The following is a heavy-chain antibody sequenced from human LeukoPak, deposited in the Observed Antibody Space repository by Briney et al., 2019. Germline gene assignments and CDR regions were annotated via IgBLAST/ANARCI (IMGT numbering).Heavy chain of an antibody. CDR1: GGSISSGSYY. V-gene: IGHV4-39*01. D-gene: IGHD3-3*01. CDR2: INHSGST. Sequence: SQTLSLTCTVSGGSISSGSYYWSWIRQPPGKGLEWIGEINHSGSTNYNPSLKSRVTISVDTSKNQFSLKLSSVTAADTAVYYCARLYGETSGYYPHYYYYYYMDVWGKGTTVTVSS. J-gene: IGHJ6*03. CDR3: ARLYGETSGYYPHYYYYYYMDV.